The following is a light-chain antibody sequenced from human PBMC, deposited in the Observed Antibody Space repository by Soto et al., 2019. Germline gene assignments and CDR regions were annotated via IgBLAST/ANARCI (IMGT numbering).Light chain of an antibody. CDR1: QSISSW. Sequence: DLQMTQSPSTLSSSLGDSVTITYRASQSISSWLAWYQQKTGKAPKILIYDDSSLESGVPSRFSGSGSGTELNLTISRLQPDDFATYYCQKYNSYPLTCGGGTKVDIK. CDR2: DDS. CDR3: QKYNSYPLT. J-gene: IGKJ4*01. V-gene: IGKV1-5*01.